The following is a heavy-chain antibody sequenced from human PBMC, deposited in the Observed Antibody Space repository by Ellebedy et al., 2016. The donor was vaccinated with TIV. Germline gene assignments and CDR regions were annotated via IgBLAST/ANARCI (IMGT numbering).Heavy chain of an antibody. J-gene: IGHJ3*02. CDR1: GYTFTSYY. CDR3: ARPTDYAPDAFDI. CDR2: ISAYNGNT. Sequence: ASVKVSXXASGYTFTSYYMHWVRQAPGQGLEWMGWISAYNGNTNYAQKLQGRVTMTTDTSTSTAYMELRSLRSDDTAVYYCARPTDYAPDAFDIWGQGTMVTVSS. D-gene: IGHD4-17*01. V-gene: IGHV1-18*01.